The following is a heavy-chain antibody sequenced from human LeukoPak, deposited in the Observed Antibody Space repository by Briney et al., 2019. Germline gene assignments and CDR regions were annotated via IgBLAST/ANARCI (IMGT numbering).Heavy chain of an antibody. CDR2: IYYTGGT. CDR1: GGSISTTSYY. CDR3: ARNPSLGVVAAYGPVAYMDI. V-gene: IGHV4-39*01. D-gene: IGHD2-15*01. Sequence: SDALSLTCTVYGGSISTTSYYWAWLRQTPGKGLEWIGSIYYTGGTHYNPSLESRVTISVDTSKKQFSLKLTSVTASDTATYYCARNPSLGVVAAYGPVAYMDIWGKGTTVS. J-gene: IGHJ6*03.